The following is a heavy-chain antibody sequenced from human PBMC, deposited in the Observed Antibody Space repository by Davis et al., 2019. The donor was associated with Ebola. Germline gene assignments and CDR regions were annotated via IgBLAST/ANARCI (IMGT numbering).Heavy chain of an antibody. CDR1: GGSISSGGYY. D-gene: IGHD1-26*01. V-gene: IGHV4-31*03. CDR3: ASGGLAWERIGRKYFQH. Sequence: SETLSLTCTVSGGSISSGGYYWSSIRQHPGKGLEWIGYSYYSGSTYYNPSSKSRVTISVDTAKNQFPMKLSSVTAADTAVYYCASGGLAWERIGRKYFQHWGQGTLVTVSS. CDR2: SYYSGST. J-gene: IGHJ1*01.